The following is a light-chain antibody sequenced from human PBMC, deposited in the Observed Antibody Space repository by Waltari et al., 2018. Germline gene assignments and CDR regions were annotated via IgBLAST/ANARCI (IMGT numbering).Light chain of an antibody. Sequence: EIVMTQSPATLSVSPGDRATLSCRASQIISSNLAWYQRRPGQAPRLLIYDASTRATGIPARFSGSGSGTEFTLTISSLQSEDFALYYCQQYNNWPQTFGQGTKVEIE. J-gene: IGKJ1*01. CDR2: DAS. V-gene: IGKV3-15*01. CDR3: QQYNNWPQT. CDR1: QIISSN.